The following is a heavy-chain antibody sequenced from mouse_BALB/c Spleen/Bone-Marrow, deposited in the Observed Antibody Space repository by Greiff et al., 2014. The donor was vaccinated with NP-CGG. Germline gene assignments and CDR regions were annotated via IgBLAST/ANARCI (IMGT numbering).Heavy chain of an antibody. CDR2: ILPGSVTT. CDR3: ARDHFDY. V-gene: IGHV1-9*01. CDR1: GYTFSSYW. J-gene: IGHJ2*01. Sequence: VKVVESGAELMKPGASVKISCKATGYTFSSYWIEWIKQRPGHGLEWIGEILPGSVTTNYNGRFKGEATFTADTSSNTAYMQLSSLTSEDSAVYYCARDHFDYWGPGTTLTVSS.